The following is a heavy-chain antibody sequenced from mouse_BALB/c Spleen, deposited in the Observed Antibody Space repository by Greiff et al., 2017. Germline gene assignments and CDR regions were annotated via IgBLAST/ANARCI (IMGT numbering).Heavy chain of an antibody. CDR3: RRGDGGNYFDY. D-gene: IGHD3-3*01. J-gene: IGHJ2*01. CDR1: GYTFTSYY. Sequence: VQLHQSGAELVKPGASVKLSCKASGYTFTSYYMSWVKQRPGQGLEWIGEISPSNGGTNFNEKVKSKATLTVDKSSSTAYMQLSSLTSEDSAVYYCRRGDGGNYFDYWGQGTTLTVSA. CDR2: ISPSNGGT. V-gene: IGHV1S81*02.